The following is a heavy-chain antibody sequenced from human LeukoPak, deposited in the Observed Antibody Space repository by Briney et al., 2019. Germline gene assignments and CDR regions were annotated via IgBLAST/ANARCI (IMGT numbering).Heavy chain of an antibody. D-gene: IGHD6-13*01. CDR2: IYSGGST. Sequence: ESGGSLRLSCAASGFTVSSNYMSWVRQAPGKGLEWVSVIYSGGSTYYADPAKGRFTISRDNSKNTLYLQMNSLRAEDTAVYYCARSSSWYDYWGQGTLVTASS. J-gene: IGHJ4*02. V-gene: IGHV3-53*01. CDR3: ARSSSWYDY. CDR1: GFTVSSNY.